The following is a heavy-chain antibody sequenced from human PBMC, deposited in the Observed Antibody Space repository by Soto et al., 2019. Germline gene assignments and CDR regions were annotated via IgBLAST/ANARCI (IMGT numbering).Heavy chain of an antibody. D-gene: IGHD2-2*01. CDR2: VKRKSDGGTT. CDR1: GFTFSDVW. V-gene: IGHV3-15*01. CDR3: AADAYCSSNTCPGALDI. Sequence: EVQLVESGGGLVKPGGSLRLSCAASGFTFSDVWMTWVRQAPGKGLDWVGRVKRKSDGGTTDYAAPVKGRFTISRDDSKNPLYLQMNSLKVEDTAVYYCAADAYCSSNTCPGALDIWGQGTMVTVSS. J-gene: IGHJ3*02.